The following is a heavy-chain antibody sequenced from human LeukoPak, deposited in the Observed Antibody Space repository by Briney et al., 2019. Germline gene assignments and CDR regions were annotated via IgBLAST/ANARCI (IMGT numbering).Heavy chain of an antibody. CDR3: VKSPHASSSYFDY. V-gene: IGHV3-64D*06. CDR2: INSNGDIT. D-gene: IGHD6-13*01. Sequence: GGSLRLSCSASGFTFSSFAMHWVRKAPGKGLEYVSAINSNGDITDYADSVKGRFTISRDNSKNTPFLQMSSLRAEDTAVYYCVKSPHASSSYFDYWGQGTLVTVSS. J-gene: IGHJ4*02. CDR1: GFTFSSFA.